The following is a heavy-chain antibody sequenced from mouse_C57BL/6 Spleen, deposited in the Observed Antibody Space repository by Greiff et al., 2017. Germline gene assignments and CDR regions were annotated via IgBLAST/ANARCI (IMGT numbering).Heavy chain of an antibody. CDR3: ARRINYYGSSPLYAMDY. Sequence: EVMLVESGGGLVKPGGSLKLSCAASGFTFSDYGMHWVRQAPEKGLEWVAYISSGSSTIYYADTVKGRFTISRDNAKNTLFLQMTSLRSEDTAMYYCARRINYYGSSPLYAMDYWGQGTSVTVSS. J-gene: IGHJ4*01. D-gene: IGHD1-1*01. CDR1: GFTFSDYG. CDR2: ISSGSSTI. V-gene: IGHV5-17*01.